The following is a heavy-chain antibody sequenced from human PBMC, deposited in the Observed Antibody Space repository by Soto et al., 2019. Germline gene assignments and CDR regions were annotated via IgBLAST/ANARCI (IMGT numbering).Heavy chain of an antibody. CDR2: IIPIFGTA. Sequence: QVQLVQSGAEVKKPGSSVKVSCKASGGTFSSYAISWVRQAPGQGLEWMGGIIPIFGTANYAQKFQGRVTITADESTSTAYMELSSLRSEDTAVYYCAREDDDFWSGYQNWFDPWGQGTLVTVSS. CDR3: AREDDDFWSGYQNWFDP. CDR1: GGTFSSYA. D-gene: IGHD3-3*01. J-gene: IGHJ5*02. V-gene: IGHV1-69*01.